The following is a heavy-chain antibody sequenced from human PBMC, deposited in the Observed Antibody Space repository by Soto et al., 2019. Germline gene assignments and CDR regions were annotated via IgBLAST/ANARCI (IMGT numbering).Heavy chain of an antibody. CDR3: ARVKVGVTGGRHFDQ. CDR2: IGHSRTYI. J-gene: IGHJ4*02. V-gene: IGHV3-21*01. D-gene: IGHD1-26*01. CDR1: GFTFSSYT. Sequence: EVQLVESGGGLVKPGGSLRLSCAASGFTFSSYTFAWVRQAPGEGLEWVSSIGHSRTYIYYAESMKGRFTVSRDNDNNTLFLQMDRLRVEDTAVMYWARVKVGVTGGRHFDQWGQGALVTVSS.